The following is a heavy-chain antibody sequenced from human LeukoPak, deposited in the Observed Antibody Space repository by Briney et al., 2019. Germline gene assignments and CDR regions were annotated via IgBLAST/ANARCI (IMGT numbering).Heavy chain of an antibody. CDR2: INPDGSTT. V-gene: IGHV3-74*01. CDR3: ARDRKQLEFLIDAFDI. D-gene: IGHD6-6*01. Sequence: QPGGSLRLSCAASGFTFSNYWMHWVRQDPGKGLVWVSFINPDGSTTNYADSVKGRFTISRDNAKNSLYLQMNSLRAEDTAVYYCARDRKQLEFLIDAFDIWGQGTMVTVSS. CDR1: GFTFSNYW. J-gene: IGHJ3*02.